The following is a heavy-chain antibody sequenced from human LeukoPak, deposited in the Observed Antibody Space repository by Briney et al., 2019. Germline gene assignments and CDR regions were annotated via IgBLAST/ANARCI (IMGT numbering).Heavy chain of an antibody. CDR1: GGTFSSYA. D-gene: IGHD2-2*01. J-gene: IGHJ6*03. V-gene: IGHV1-69*01. CDR2: IIPIFGTA. CDR3: ARTLVVVPAADYYYMDV. Sequence: ASVKVSCKASGGTFSSYAISWVRQAPGQGLEWMGGIIPIFGTANYAQKFQGRVTITADESTGTAYMELSSLRSEDTAVYYCARTLVVVPAADYYYMDVWGKGTTVTVSS.